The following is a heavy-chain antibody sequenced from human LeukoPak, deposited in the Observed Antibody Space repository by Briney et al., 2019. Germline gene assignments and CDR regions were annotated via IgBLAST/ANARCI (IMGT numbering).Heavy chain of an antibody. Sequence: GESLKISCKGSGYSFTSYWIVWVRQMPGKGLEWVGIIYPGDSDTRYSPSFQGQLTISADKAISNAYPQWSSLKASDTAMYYCVRQDYDGNSGGFNYRGQGTLVTVSS. V-gene: IGHV5-51*01. CDR3: VRQDYDGNSGGFNY. CDR1: GYSFTSYW. J-gene: IGHJ4*02. D-gene: IGHD4-23*01. CDR2: IYPGDSDT.